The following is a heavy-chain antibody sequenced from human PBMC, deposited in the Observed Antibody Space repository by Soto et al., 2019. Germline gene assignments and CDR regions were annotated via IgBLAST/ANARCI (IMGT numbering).Heavy chain of an antibody. CDR3: ARGYYYDSSGLDY. J-gene: IGHJ4*02. CDR2: IYYSGST. D-gene: IGHD3-22*01. Sequence: PSETLSLTCTVSGGSISSGDYYWSWIRQPPGKGLEWIGYIYYSGSTYYNPSLKSRVTISVDTSKNQFSLKLSSVTAADTAVYYCARGYYYDSSGLDYWGQGTLVTVYS. V-gene: IGHV4-30-4*01. CDR1: GGSISSGDYY.